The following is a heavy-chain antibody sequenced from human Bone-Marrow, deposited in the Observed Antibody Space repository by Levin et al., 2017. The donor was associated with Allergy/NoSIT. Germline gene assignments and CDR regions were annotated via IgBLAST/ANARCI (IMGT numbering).Heavy chain of an antibody. J-gene: IGHJ4*02. CDR2: TRNKANSYTT. Sequence: PGESLKISCATSGFTFSDHYMDWVRQAPGKGLEWVGRTRNKANSYTTEYAASVKGRFTISRDDSKTSLYLHMNSLKTEDTATYYCARAGTTGATQDYWGQGTLVTVSS. D-gene: IGHD1-1*01. CDR3: ARAGTTGATQDY. CDR1: GFTFSDHY. V-gene: IGHV3-72*01.